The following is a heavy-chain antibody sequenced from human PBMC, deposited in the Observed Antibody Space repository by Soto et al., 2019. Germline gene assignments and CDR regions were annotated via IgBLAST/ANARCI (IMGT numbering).Heavy chain of an antibody. CDR1: GFTFSSYG. D-gene: IGHD1-26*01. J-gene: IGHJ6*02. Sequence: GGSLRLSCAASGFTFSSYGMHWVRQAPGKGLEWVAVIWYDGSNKYYADSVKGRFTISRDNSKNTLYLQMNSLRAEDTAVYYCARDNGGSYYSYYYYGMDVWGQGTTVTVSS. V-gene: IGHV3-33*01. CDR3: ARDNGGSYYSYYYYGMDV. CDR2: IWYDGSNK.